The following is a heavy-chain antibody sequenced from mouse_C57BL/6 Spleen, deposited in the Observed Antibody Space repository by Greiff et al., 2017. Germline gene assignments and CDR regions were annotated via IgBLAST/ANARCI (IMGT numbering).Heavy chain of an antibody. V-gene: IGHV1-39*01. J-gene: IGHJ2*01. CDR3: TRVDYYCSSRLDY. CDR2: INPNYGTT. CDR1: GYSFTDYN. D-gene: IGHD1-1*01. Sequence: VQLQQSGPELVKPGASVKISCKASGYSFTDYNMNWVKQSNGKSLEWIGVINPNYGTTSYNQKFKGKATLTVDQSSSTAYMQRNILTAEDAAVYYGTRVDYYCSSRLDYWGQGTTLTVSS.